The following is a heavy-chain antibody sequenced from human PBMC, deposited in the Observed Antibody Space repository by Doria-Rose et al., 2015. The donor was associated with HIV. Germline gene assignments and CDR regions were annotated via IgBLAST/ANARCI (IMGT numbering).Heavy chain of an antibody. CDR2: IFSDDER. D-gene: IGHD6-13*01. CDR3: ARIKSSRWYHKYYFDF. CDR1: GVSLSSPGMG. Sequence: TLKESGPVLVKPTETLTLTCTISGVSLSSPGMGVSWIRQPPGKALEWLANIFSDDERSYKTSLKSRLTISRGTSKSQVVLTMTDMDPVDTATYYCARIKSSRWYHKYYFDFWGQGTLVIVSA. V-gene: IGHV2-26*03. J-gene: IGHJ4*02.